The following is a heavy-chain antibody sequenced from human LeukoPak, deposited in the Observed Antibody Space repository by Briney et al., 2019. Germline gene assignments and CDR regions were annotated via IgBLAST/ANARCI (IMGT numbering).Heavy chain of an antibody. CDR1: GYSITSGYY. CDR2: IYYNGIA. CDR3: ARGGPSGY. J-gene: IGHJ4*02. Sequence: SETLSLTCTVSGYSITSGYYWGWIRQAPGKRLEWIGNIYYNGIAYYNPSLKSRVSISVDTSKNQFSLKLTSVTAADTAMYYCARGGPSGYWGRGTLVTVSS. V-gene: IGHV4-38-2*02.